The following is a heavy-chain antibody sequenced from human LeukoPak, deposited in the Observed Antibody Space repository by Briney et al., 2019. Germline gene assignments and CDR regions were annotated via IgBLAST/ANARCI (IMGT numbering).Heavy chain of an antibody. CDR3: ARDLRASIAARPLAAGLDY. CDR1: GFTFSSYW. J-gene: IGHJ4*02. D-gene: IGHD6-6*01. CDR2: IKQDGSEK. V-gene: IGHV3-7*01. Sequence: PGGSLRLSCAASGFTFSSYWMSWVRQAPGKGLEWVANIKQDGSEKYYVDSVKGRFTISRDNAKNSLYLQMNSLRAEDTAVYYCARDLRASIAARPLAAGLDYWGQGTLVTVSS.